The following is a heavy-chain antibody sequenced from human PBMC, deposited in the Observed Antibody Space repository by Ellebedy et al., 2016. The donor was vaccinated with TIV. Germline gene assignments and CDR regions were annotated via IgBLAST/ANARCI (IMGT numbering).Heavy chain of an antibody. J-gene: IGHJ4*02. V-gene: IGHV3-53*01. CDR1: GFTVSSNY. D-gene: IGHD1-1*01. CDR2: IYPDGGA. Sequence: GGSLRLXXAASGFTVSSNYMNWVRQAPGKGLEWVSIIYPDGGAYYAGSVKSRFTISRDSSQNSLSLQMNSLRVDDTAVYYCARATLYNRGDDWGQGTLVTVSA. CDR3: ARATLYNRGDD.